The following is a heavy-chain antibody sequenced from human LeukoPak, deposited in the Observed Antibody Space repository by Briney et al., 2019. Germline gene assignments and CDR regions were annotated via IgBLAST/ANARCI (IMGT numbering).Heavy chain of an antibody. D-gene: IGHD3-22*01. Sequence: GGSLRLSCAASGFTVSSNYMSWVRQAPGKGLEWVSVIYSGGSTYYADSVKGRFTISRDNSKNTLYLQMNSLRAEDTAVYYCARVETYYYDSSGYYSDYWGQGTLVTVSS. CDR2: IYSGGST. J-gene: IGHJ4*02. V-gene: IGHV3-66*01. CDR1: GFTVSSNY. CDR3: ARVETYYYDSSGYYSDY.